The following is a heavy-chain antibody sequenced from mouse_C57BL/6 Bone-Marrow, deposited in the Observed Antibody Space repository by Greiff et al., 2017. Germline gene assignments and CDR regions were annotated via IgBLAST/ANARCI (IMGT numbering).Heavy chain of an antibody. CDR2: IHPNSGST. V-gene: IGHV1-64*01. CDR3: AREDYYGRSYCYAMDY. D-gene: IGHD1-1*01. CDR1: GYTFTSYW. J-gene: IGHJ4*01. Sequence: QVQLQQPGAELVKPGASVKLSCKASGYTFTSYWMHWVKQRPGQGLEWIGMIHPNSGSTNYNEKFKSKATLTVDKSSSTAYMQLSSLTSEDSAVYYCAREDYYGRSYCYAMDYWGQGTSVTVSS.